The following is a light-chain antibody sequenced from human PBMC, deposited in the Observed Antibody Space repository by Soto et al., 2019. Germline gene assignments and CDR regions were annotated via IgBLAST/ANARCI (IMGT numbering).Light chain of an antibody. CDR3: QQYNNLLWT. J-gene: IGKJ1*01. CDR1: QSVSSN. Sequence: EIVMTQSPATLSVSPGERATLSCRASQSVSSNLAWYQQKPGQAPRLLIYGASTRATGIPARFSGSGSGTEFTLPISSLQSEDFAVYYCQQYNNLLWTFGQGTKVEIK. V-gene: IGKV3-15*01. CDR2: GAS.